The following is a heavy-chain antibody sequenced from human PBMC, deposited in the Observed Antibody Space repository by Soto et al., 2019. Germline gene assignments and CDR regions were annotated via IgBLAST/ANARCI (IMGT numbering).Heavy chain of an antibody. D-gene: IGHD5-18*01. V-gene: IGHV3-23*01. CDR2: ISGSGGST. J-gene: IGHJ4*02. CDR3: AKMSTGYSYGQYYY. CDR1: GFTFSSYA. Sequence: GGSLRLSCAASGFTFSSYAMSWVRQAPGKGLEWVSAISGSGGSTYYADSVKGRFTISRDNSKNTLYLQMNSLRAEDTAVYYCAKMSTGYSYGQYYYWGQGTLVTVSS.